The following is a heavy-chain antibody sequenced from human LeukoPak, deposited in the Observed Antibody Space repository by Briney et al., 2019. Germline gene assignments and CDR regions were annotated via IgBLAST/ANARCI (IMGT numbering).Heavy chain of an antibody. J-gene: IGHJ3*02. CDR2: MYTSGSTNY. V-gene: IGHV4-4*07. D-gene: IGHD2-15*01. CDR1: GGSISSYY. Sequence: SETLSLTCTVSGGSISSYYWSWIRQPAGKGLEWIGRMYTSGSTNYNYNPSLKSRVTMSVDASKNQLSLKLSSVTAADTAVYYCARGYCSGGSCYDAFDIWGQGTMVTVSS. CDR3: ARGYCSGGSCYDAFDI.